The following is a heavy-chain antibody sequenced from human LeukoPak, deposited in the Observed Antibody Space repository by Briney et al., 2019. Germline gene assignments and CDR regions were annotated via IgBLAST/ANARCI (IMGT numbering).Heavy chain of an antibody. CDR1: GGSISSYY. Sequence: SETLSLTCTVSGGSISSYYWSWIRQPAGKGLEWIGRIYTSGSTNYNPSLKSRVTMSVDTSKNQFSPKLSSVTAADTAVYYCARDLYYYDSSGYHFGPFRYWGQGTLVTVSS. V-gene: IGHV4-4*07. CDR2: IYTSGST. D-gene: IGHD3-22*01. J-gene: IGHJ4*02. CDR3: ARDLYYYDSSGYHFGPFRY.